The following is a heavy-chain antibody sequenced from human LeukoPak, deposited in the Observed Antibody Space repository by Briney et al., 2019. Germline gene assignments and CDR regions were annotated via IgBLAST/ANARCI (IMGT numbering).Heavy chain of an antibody. CDR3: TTEDSSWYSAEYFQH. Sequence: PGGSLRLSCAASGFTFSNAWMSWVRQAPEKGLEWVGRIKSKTDGGTTDYAAPVKGRFTISRDDSKNTLYLQMNSLKTEDTAVYYCTTEDSSWYSAEYFQHWGQGALGTVSS. J-gene: IGHJ1*01. CDR2: IKSKTDGGTT. CDR1: GFTFSNAW. D-gene: IGHD6-13*01. V-gene: IGHV3-15*01.